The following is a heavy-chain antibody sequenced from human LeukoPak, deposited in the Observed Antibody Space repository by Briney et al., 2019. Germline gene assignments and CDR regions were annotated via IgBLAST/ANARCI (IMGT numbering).Heavy chain of an antibody. CDR3: ARDPGYSSPRGDY. V-gene: IGHV1-2*02. D-gene: IGHD5-18*01. CDR1: GYTXTGYY. J-gene: IGHJ4*02. Sequence: GASVKVSCKASGYTXTGYYMHWVRQAPGQGLEWMGWINPNSGGTHYAQKFQGRVTMTRDTSISTAYMELSRLRSDDTAVYYCARDPGYSSPRGDYWGQGTLVTVSS. CDR2: INPNSGGT.